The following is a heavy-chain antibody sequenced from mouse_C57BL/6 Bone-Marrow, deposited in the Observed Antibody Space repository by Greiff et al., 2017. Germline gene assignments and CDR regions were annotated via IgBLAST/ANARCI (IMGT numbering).Heavy chain of an antibody. Sequence: VQLQQSGPELVKPGASVKISCKASGYSFTGYYMHWVKQSSEKSLEWIGEINPSTGGTSYNQKFKGKATLTVDKSSSTAYMQLKSLTSEDSAVYYCARRGDYYGSSLFDYGGQGTTLTVSS. D-gene: IGHD1-1*01. CDR2: INPSTGGT. CDR1: GYSFTGYY. CDR3: ARRGDYYGSSLFDY. V-gene: IGHV1-43*01. J-gene: IGHJ2*01.